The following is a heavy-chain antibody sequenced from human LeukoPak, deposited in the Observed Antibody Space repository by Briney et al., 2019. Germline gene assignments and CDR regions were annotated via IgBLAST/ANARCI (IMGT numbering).Heavy chain of an antibody. J-gene: IGHJ4*02. Sequence: PGGSLRVSCAASGFTFSSYWMSWVSQAPGKGMEWVANIKQDGSEKYYVDSVKGRFTISRDNAKNSLYLKMNGLRAEDTAVYYCARVWAAAGPDYFDYWGQGTLVTVSS. D-gene: IGHD6-13*01. V-gene: IGHV3-7*01. CDR3: ARVWAAAGPDYFDY. CDR2: IKQDGSEK. CDR1: GFTFSSYW.